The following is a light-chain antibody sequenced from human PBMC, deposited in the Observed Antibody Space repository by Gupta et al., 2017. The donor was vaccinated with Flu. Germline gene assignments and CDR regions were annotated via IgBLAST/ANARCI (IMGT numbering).Light chain of an antibody. CDR2: DKS. CDR3: WLNCNSGRV. CDR1: TGAVTSGHY. V-gene: IGLV7-46*01. Sequence: VGTQEPSLTVSPGGTVTPTGVSSTGAVTSGHYPYWFQQNPVQSPKTLIYDKSHTLAGSPARFSGSRLVDKASVTLSGAQPEDEGEYYCWLNCNSGRVFGGGTKLTVL. J-gene: IGLJ3*02.